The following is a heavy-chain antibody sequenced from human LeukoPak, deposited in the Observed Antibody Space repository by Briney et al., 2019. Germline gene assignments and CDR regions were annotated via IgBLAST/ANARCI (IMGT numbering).Heavy chain of an antibody. J-gene: IGHJ5*02. Sequence: PSETLSLTCTVSGGSISSGSYYWGWIRQPPGKGLEWIGSIYYTGSTYYNPSLKSRVTISVDTSKNQFSLKLSSVTAADTAVYYCARGGVRGVISWFDPWGQGTLVTVSS. CDR2: IYYTGST. CDR3: ARGGVRGVISWFDP. D-gene: IGHD3-10*01. CDR1: GGSISSGSYY. V-gene: IGHV4-39*07.